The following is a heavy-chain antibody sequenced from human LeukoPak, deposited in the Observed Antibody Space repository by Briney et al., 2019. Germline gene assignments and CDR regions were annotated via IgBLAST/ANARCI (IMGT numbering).Heavy chain of an antibody. Sequence: SETLPLTCTVSGGSISSYYWSWIRQPPGKGLEWIGYISYSGSTNYNPSLKSRVSISVETSKNQFSLKLSSVTAADTAVYYCARVLDTAMALFDYWGQGTLVTVSS. CDR2: ISYSGST. V-gene: IGHV4-59*01. J-gene: IGHJ4*02. CDR3: ARVLDTAMALFDY. CDR1: GGSISSYY. D-gene: IGHD5-18*01.